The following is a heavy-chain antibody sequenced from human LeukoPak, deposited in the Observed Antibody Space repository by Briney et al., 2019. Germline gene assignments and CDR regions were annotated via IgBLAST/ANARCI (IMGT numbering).Heavy chain of an antibody. CDR2: IKQDGSEK. CDR3: ASGYSGGWGFDY. CDR1: GFTFSNYW. D-gene: IGHD6-19*01. J-gene: IGHJ4*02. V-gene: IGHV3-7*01. Sequence: GGSLRLSCAASGFTFSNYWMSWVRQAPGKGLEWVADIKQDGSEKYYLDSVKGRFTISGDNAKNSVYLQMNSLRAEDTAVYYCASGYSGGWGFDYWGQGTLVTVSS.